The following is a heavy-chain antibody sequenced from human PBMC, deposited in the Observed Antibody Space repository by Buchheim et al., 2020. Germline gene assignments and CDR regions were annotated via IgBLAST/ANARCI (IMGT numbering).Heavy chain of an antibody. CDR2: IWYDGSNK. D-gene: IGHD1-14*01. CDR3: ARGRRITGLAVYDY. CDR1: GFTFSSYG. J-gene: IGHJ4*02. Sequence: QVQLVESGGGVVQPGRSLRLSCAASGFTFSSYGMHWVRQAPGKGLEWVAVIWYDGSNKYYADSVKGRFTISRDNSKNTLYLQMNSRRAEDTAVYYCARGRRITGLAVYDYWGQGTL. V-gene: IGHV3-33*01.